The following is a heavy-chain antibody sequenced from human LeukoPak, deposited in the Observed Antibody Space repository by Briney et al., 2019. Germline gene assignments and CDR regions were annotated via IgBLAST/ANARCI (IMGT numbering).Heavy chain of an antibody. D-gene: IGHD6-19*01. CDR3: ARLTRSGWYWFDP. V-gene: IGHV4-34*01. CDR2: INHSGST. CDR1: GGSFSGYY. Sequence: SETLSLTCAVYGGSFSGYYWSWIRQPPGKGLEWIGEINHSGSTSYNPSLKSRVTTSVDTSKNQFSLKLSSVTAADTAVYYCARLTRSGWYWFDPWGQGTLVTVSS. J-gene: IGHJ5*02.